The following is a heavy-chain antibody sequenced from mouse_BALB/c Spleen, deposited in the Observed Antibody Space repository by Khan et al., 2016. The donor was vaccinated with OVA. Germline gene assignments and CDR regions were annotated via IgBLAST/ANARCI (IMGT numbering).Heavy chain of an antibody. V-gene: IGHV1S81*02. CDR3: TRGGYGSPFAY. CDR2: INPSNGGT. Sequence: QVQLKQSGAELVKPGASVKLSCEASGYTFTSYYMYWVKQRPGQGLEWIGEINPSNGGTNVNEKFKSKATLTVDKSSSTAYMEVSSLTSEDSAVYYCTRGGYGSPFAYWGQGTLVTVSA. J-gene: IGHJ3*01. CDR1: GYTFTSYY. D-gene: IGHD1-1*01.